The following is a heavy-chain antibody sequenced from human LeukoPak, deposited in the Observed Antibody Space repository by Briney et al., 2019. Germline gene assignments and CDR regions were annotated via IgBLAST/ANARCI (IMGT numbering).Heavy chain of an antibody. CDR1: GYTFTGYY. D-gene: IGHD4-17*01. CDR2: INPNSGGT. Sequence: ASVKVSCKASGYTFTGYYMHWVGQAPGQGLEWMGWINPNSGGTNYAQKFQGRVTMTRDTSISTAYMELSRLRSDDTAVYYCATPTVTTWYYFDYWGQGTLVTVSS. V-gene: IGHV1-2*02. CDR3: ATPTVTTWYYFDY. J-gene: IGHJ4*02.